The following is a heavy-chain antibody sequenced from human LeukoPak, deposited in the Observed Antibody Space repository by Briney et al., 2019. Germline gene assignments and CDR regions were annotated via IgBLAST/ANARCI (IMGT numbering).Heavy chain of an antibody. D-gene: IGHD6-13*01. Sequence: PGGSLRLSCAASGFTFSSYSMNWVRQAPGKGLEWVSYISSSSSTIYYADSVKGRFTISRDNSKNTLYLQMNSLRAEDTAVYYCAKEGKAAAGTVYWGQGTLVTVSS. V-gene: IGHV3-48*01. CDR2: ISSSSSTI. CDR3: AKEGKAAAGTVY. J-gene: IGHJ4*02. CDR1: GFTFSSYS.